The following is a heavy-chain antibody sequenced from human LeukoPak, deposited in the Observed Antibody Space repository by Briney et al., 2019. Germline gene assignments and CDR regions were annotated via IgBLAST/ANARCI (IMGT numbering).Heavy chain of an antibody. CDR2: ISYDGSNK. CDR3: ARDLSSHDYGDYYYYGMDV. D-gene: IGHD4-17*01. Sequence: PGRSLRLSCAASGFTFSSYAMHWVRQAPGKGLEWVAVISYDGSNKYYADSVKGRFTISRDNSKNTLYLQMNSLRAEDTAVYYCARDLSSHDYGDYYYYGMDVWGQGTTVTVSS. V-gene: IGHV3-30-3*01. CDR1: GFTFSSYA. J-gene: IGHJ6*02.